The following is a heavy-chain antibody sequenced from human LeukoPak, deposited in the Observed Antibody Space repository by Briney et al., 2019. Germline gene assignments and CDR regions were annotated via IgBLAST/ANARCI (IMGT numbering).Heavy chain of an antibody. CDR2: ISSSSTYI. J-gene: IGHJ4*02. D-gene: IGHD4-17*01. Sequence: GGSLRLSCAVSELTSRDYFVNWVRQAPGKGLEWVSSISSSSTYIYYAESVKGRFTISRDNAKNSVYLQMNSLRVDDTAVYYCAREKRGDYGDFDYWGQGTLVTVSS. CDR1: ELTSRDYF. V-gene: IGHV3-21*01. CDR3: AREKRGDYGDFDY.